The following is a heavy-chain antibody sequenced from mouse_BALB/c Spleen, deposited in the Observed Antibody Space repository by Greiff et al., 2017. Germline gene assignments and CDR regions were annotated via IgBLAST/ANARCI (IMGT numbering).Heavy chain of an antibody. J-gene: IGHJ3*01. D-gene: IGHD3-2*01. CDR2: IYPGDGDT. CDR3: ARDSSGYVLFAY. CDR1: GYAFSSYW. V-gene: IGHV1-80*01. Sequence: QVQLQQSGAELVRPGSSVKISCKASGYAFSSYWMNWMKQRPGQGLEWIGQIYPGDGDTNYNGKFKGKATLTADKSSSTAYMQLSSLTSEDSAVYFCARDSSGYVLFAYWGQGTLVTVSA.